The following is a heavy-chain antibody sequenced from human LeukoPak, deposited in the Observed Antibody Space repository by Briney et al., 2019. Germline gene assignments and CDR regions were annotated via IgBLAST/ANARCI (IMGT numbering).Heavy chain of an antibody. V-gene: IGHV1-69*13. Sequence: SVKVSCKASGGTFSSYAISWVRQAPGQGLEWMGGIIPIFGTANYAQKFQGRVTITADESTSTAYMELSSLRSEDTAVYYCAREVVYGGYCGGDCSYFDYWGQGTLVTVSS. J-gene: IGHJ4*02. CDR3: AREVVYGGYCGGDCSYFDY. D-gene: IGHD2-21*01. CDR2: IIPIFGTA. CDR1: GGTFSSYA.